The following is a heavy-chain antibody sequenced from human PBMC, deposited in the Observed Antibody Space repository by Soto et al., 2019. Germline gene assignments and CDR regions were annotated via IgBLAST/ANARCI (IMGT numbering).Heavy chain of an antibody. V-gene: IGHV1-69*12. J-gene: IGHJ5*02. CDR2: IIPIFGTA. D-gene: IGHD6-13*01. CDR3: VRDRDSSSWYGYWFDP. CDR1: GGTFSSYA. Sequence: QVQLVQSGAEVKKPGSSVKVSCKASGGTFSSYAISWVRQAPGQGLEWMGGIIPIFGTANYAQKFQGSVTITADESTSTAYMELSSLSSEDTAVYYCVRDRDSSSWYGYWFDPWGQGTLVTVSS.